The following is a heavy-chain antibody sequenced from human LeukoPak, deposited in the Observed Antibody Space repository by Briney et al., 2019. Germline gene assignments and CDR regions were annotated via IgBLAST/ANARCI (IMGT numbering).Heavy chain of an antibody. V-gene: IGHV1-2*02. CDR3: ARIPSGSWSVDY. D-gene: IGHD6-13*01. Sequence: ASVKVSCKASGYTFTGYYMHWVRQAPGQGLEWMGWINPNSGGTNYAQKFQGRVTMTRDTSISTAYMELSRLRSDNTAVYYCARIPSGSWSVDYWGQGTLVTVSS. CDR2: INPNSGGT. CDR1: GYTFTGYY. J-gene: IGHJ4*02.